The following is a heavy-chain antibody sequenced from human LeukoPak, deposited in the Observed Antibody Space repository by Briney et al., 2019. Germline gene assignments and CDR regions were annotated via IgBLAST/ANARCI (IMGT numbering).Heavy chain of an antibody. CDR2: ISGSGGRT. J-gene: IGHJ4*02. Sequence: PGGSLRLSCAASGFTFSSYAMSWVRQAPGKGLEWVSNISGSGGRTHYADSVKGRFTISRDNAKNSLYLQMNSLRAEDTAVYYCARDSPRFYSGSYYPHFDYWGQGTLVTVSS. V-gene: IGHV3-23*01. CDR1: GFTFSSYA. CDR3: ARDSPRFYSGSYYPHFDY. D-gene: IGHD1-26*01.